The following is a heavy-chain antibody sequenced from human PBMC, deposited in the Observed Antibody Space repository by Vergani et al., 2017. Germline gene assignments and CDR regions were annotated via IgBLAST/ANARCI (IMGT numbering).Heavy chain of an antibody. CDR2: IIPIFGTA. J-gene: IGHJ5*02. CDR1: GGTFSSYA. D-gene: IGHD1/OR15-1a*01. Sequence: QVQLVQSGAEVKKPGSSVKVSCKASGGTFSSYAISWVRQAPGQGLEWMGGIIPIFGTANYAQKFQGRVTITADESTSTAYMELSSLRSEDTAVYYCARHFSSYGLQVSWNTLPQPINWFDPWGQGTLVTVSS. CDR3: ARHFSSYGLQVSWNTLPQPINWFDP. V-gene: IGHV1-69*01.